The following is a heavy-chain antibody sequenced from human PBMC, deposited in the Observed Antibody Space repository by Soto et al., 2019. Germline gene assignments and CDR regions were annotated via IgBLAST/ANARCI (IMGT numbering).Heavy chain of an antibody. D-gene: IGHD3-16*02. J-gene: IGHJ6*02. V-gene: IGHV3-15*01. CDR2: IKRKTDGGTT. CDR1: GFTFSNAW. Sequence: GGSLRLSCAASGFTFSNAWMSWVRQAPGKGLEWVGRIKRKTDGGTTDYAAPVKGRFTISRDDSKNTLYLQMNSLKTEDTAVYYCTRDCLRLGELSFPYYYYCYGIDVWGQGTTVTVSS. CDR3: TRDCLRLGELSFPYYYYCYGIDV.